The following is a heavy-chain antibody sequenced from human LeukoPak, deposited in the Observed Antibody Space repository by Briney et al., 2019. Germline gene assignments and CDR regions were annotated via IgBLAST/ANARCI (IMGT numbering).Heavy chain of an antibody. CDR2: MNPNSGNT. V-gene: IGHV1-8*03. CDR1: GYTFTSYD. J-gene: IGHJ6*02. CDR3: AANYGDSESYYYGMDV. D-gene: IGHD4-17*01. Sequence: ASVKVSCKASGYTFTSYDINWVRQATGQGLEWMGWMNPNSGNTGYAQKFQGRVTITRNTSISTAYMELSSLRSEDTAVYYCAANYGDSESYYYGMDVWGQGTTVTVSS.